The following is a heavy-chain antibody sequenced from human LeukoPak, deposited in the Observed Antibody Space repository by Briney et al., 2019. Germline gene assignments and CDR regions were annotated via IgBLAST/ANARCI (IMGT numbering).Heavy chain of an antibody. CDR2: IYHSGST. V-gene: IGHV4-38-2*01. CDR3: ARRNEAFDY. CDR1: GYSISSGYY. J-gene: IGHJ4*02. Sequence: SVTLSLTCAVSGYSISSGYYWGWIRQPPGKGLEWIGSIYHSGSTYYNPSLKSRVTISVDTSKNQFSLKLSSVTAADTAVYYCARRNEAFDYWGQGTLGTVSS.